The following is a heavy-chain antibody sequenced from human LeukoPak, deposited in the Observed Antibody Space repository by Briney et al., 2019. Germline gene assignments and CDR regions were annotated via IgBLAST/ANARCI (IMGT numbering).Heavy chain of an antibody. V-gene: IGHV4-38-2*01. D-gene: IGHD1-26*01. CDR2: IYHSGST. CDR3: ASHLGRDVFDY. Sequence: SETLSLTCAVSGYSISSGYYWGWIRQPPGKGLEWIGSIYHSGSTYYNPSLKSRVTISVDTSKNQFYLSLGSVTATDTAFYYCASHLGRDVFDYWGQGMLVAVSS. J-gene: IGHJ4*02. CDR1: GYSISSGYY.